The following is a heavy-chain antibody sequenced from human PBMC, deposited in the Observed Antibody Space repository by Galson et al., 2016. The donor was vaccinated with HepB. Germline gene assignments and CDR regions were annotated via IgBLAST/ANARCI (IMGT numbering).Heavy chain of an antibody. J-gene: IGHJ3*01. Sequence: SLRLSCAASGFSFSYYSMNWVRQAPGKGLDWVSYISSSSSTIYYADSVKGRLIVSRDSSKDTLYLQMSNVRAGDTAVYYCAKACRGSYDDGCAFDFWGQGTMVTVSP. CDR3: AKACRGSYDDGCAFDF. CDR1: GFSFSYYS. V-gene: IGHV3-48*01. D-gene: IGHD1-26*01. CDR2: ISSSSSTI.